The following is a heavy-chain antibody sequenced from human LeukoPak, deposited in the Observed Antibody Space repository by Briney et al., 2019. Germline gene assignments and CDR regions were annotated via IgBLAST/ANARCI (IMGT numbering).Heavy chain of an antibody. CDR1: GFTFSSYG. CDR2: ISGSGGST. D-gene: IGHD6-13*01. Sequence: PGGSLRLSCAASGFTFSSYGMSWVRQAPGKGLEWVSAISGSGGSTYYADSVKGRFTISRDNSKNTLYLQMNSLRAEDTAVYYCANAPYSSSWFAEYFQHWGQGTLVTVSS. CDR3: ANAPYSSSWFAEYFQH. J-gene: IGHJ1*01. V-gene: IGHV3-23*01.